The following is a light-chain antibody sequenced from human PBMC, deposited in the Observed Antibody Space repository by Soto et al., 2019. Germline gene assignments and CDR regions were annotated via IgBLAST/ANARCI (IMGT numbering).Light chain of an antibody. V-gene: IGKV1-39*01. CDR2: AAS. J-gene: IGKJ4*01. Sequence: IQMTQSPSSLSASVGDRVTITCRASQTINNFLNWYQQKPGKAPKLLIYAASNLQSGVPSRFSGTASGTESTLTISSMQTEDFANYYCQQSYSTPFTFGGGTKVDIK. CDR1: QTINNF. CDR3: QQSYSTPFT.